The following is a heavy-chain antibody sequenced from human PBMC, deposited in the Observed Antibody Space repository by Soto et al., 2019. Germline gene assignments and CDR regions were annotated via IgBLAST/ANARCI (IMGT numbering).Heavy chain of an antibody. D-gene: IGHD1-1*01. CDR2: ISYDGSNK. Sequence: QVQLVESGGGVVQPGRSLRLSCAASGFTFSSYAMHRVRQAPGKGLAWVAVISYDGSNKYYADSVKGRFTISRDNSKNTLYLQMNSLRAADTAVYYCASPRLSSDGTTPIDYWGQGTLVTVSS. CDR3: ASPRLSSDGTTPIDY. CDR1: GFTFSSYA. J-gene: IGHJ4*02. V-gene: IGHV3-30-3*01.